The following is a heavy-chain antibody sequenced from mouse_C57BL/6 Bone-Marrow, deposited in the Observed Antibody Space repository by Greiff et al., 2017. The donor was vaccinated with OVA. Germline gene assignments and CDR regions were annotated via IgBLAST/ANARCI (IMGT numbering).Heavy chain of an antibody. J-gene: IGHJ4*01. CDR2: IYPENGDT. Sequence: EVQLQQSGAELVRPGASVKLSCTASGFTFTDDYMHWVKQRPEQGLELIGWIYPENGDTEYASKFKGKATITADTSSNTAYLQLSSLTSEDTAVYYAATLLSLSCTTYYAMDYWGQGTTVTVSS. CDR3: ATLLSLSCTTYYAMDY. V-gene: IGHV14-4*01. D-gene: IGHD2-10*01. CDR1: GFTFTDDY.